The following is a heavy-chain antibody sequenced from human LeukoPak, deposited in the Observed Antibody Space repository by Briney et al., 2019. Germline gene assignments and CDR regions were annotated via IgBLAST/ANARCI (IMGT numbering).Heavy chain of an antibody. D-gene: IGHD6-19*01. CDR2: ISYDGSNK. V-gene: IGHV3-30*18. CDR1: GFTFSSYG. Sequence: GRSLRLSCAASGFTFSSYGMHWVRQAPGKGLEWVAVISYDGSNKYYADSAKGRFTISRDNSKNTLYLQMNSLRAEDTAVYYCAKDISGWYPRGYFQHWGQGTLVTVSS. CDR3: AKDISGWYPRGYFQH. J-gene: IGHJ1*01.